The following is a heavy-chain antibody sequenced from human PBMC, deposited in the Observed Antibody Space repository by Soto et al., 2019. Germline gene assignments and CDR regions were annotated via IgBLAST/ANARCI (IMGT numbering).Heavy chain of an antibody. V-gene: IGHV3-30*18. D-gene: IGHD6-19*01. J-gene: IGHJ4*02. CDR2: ISYDGGNK. Sequence: QVQLVESGGGVVQPGRSLRLSCEASGFTFSTYGMHWVRQAPGKGLAWVAVISYDGGNKYYTDSVKDRFTISRDNSKNTVYLQMNSLRAEDTAVYFCAKDGNVFSSGWYAPSLDYWGQGALVTVSS. CDR3: AKDGNVFSSGWYAPSLDY. CDR1: GFTFSTYG.